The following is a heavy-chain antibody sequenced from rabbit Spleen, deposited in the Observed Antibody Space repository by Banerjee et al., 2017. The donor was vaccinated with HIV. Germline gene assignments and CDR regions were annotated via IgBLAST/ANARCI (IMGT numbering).Heavy chain of an antibody. CDR3: VREVYHILGV. J-gene: IGHJ6*01. D-gene: IGHD1-1*01. Sequence: QEQLEESGGGLVQPGGSLKLSCKASGFDFSRTGVSWFRQAPGKGLEWVACINAVTGKAVYAIWAKCRITVSKPSSTAVTLQMTSLTAADTATYWCVREVYHILGVWGPVTLVTVS. V-gene: IGHV1S45*01. CDR1: GFDFSRTG. CDR2: INAVTGKA.